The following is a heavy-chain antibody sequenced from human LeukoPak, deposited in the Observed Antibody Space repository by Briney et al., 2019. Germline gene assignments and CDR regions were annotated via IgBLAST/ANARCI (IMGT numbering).Heavy chain of an antibody. V-gene: IGHV4-59*01. CDR1: SGSISSYY. CDR2: IYYSGST. D-gene: IGHD6-13*01. CDR3: ARDGQQLVFDY. J-gene: IGHJ4*02. Sequence: SETLSLTCTVSSGSISSYYWSWIRQPPGKGLEWIGYIYYSGSTNYNPSLKSRVTISVDTSKNQFSLKLSSVTAADTAVYYCARDGQQLVFDYWGQGTLVTVSS.